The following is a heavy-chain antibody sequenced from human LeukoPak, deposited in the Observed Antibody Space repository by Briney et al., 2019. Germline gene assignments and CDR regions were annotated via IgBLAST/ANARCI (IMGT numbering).Heavy chain of an antibody. V-gene: IGHV4-34*01. CDR3: ARGPYYYGMDV. Sequence: SETLSLTCAVYGGSFSGYYWSWIRQPPGKGLEWIGEINHSGSTNDNPSLKTRVTISVDTSKNQFSLKLSSVTAADTAVYYCARGPYYYGMDVWGQGTTVTVSS. CDR1: GGSFSGYY. J-gene: IGHJ6*02. CDR2: INHSGST.